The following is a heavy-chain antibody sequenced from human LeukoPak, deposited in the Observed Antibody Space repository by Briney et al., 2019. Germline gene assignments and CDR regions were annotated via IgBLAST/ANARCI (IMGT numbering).Heavy chain of an antibody. D-gene: IGHD2-15*01. V-gene: IGHV1-2*02. CDR2: INPNSGGT. Sequence: VASVKVSCKASGYTFTGYYMHWVRQAPGQGLEWMGWINPNSGGTNYAQKFQGRVTMTRDTSISTAYMELGRLRSDDTAVYYCARERTLTSCYDYWGQGTLVTVSS. CDR1: GYTFTGYY. CDR3: ARERTLTSCYDY. J-gene: IGHJ4*02.